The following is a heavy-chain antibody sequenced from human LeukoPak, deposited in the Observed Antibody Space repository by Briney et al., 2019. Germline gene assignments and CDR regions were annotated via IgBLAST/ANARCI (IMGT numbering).Heavy chain of an antibody. D-gene: IGHD3-9*01. Sequence: ASVKVSCKASGYTFTSHYMHWVRQAPGQGLEWMGIINPSGGSTSYAQKFQGRVTMTRDTSTSTVYMELSSLRSEDTAVYYCARELPDTLLDPWGQGTLVTVSS. V-gene: IGHV1-46*01. CDR1: GYTFTSHY. J-gene: IGHJ5*02. CDR2: INPSGGST. CDR3: ARELPDTLLDP.